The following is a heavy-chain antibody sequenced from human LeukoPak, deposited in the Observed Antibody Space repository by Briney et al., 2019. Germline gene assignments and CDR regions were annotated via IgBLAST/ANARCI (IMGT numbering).Heavy chain of an antibody. CDR1: GYTFTGYY. J-gene: IGHJ4*02. V-gene: IGHV1-46*01. CDR2: INPSGGST. Sequence: ASVKVSCKASGYTFTGYYMHWVRQAPGQGLEWMGIINPSGGSTSYAQKFQGRVTMARDTSTSTVYMELSSLRSEDTAVYYCARLSGPPYCSSTSCSHFDYWGQGTLVTVSS. CDR3: ARLSGPPYCSSTSCSHFDY. D-gene: IGHD2-2*01.